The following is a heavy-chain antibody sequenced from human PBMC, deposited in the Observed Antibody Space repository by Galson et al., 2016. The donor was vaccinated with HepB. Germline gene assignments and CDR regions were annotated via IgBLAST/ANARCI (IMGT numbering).Heavy chain of an antibody. J-gene: IGHJ5*02. Sequence: SETLSLTCTVSGGSISSSSYYWGWIRQPPGKGLEWIGSIYYSGSTYYNPSLKSRVTISVDTSKNQFSLKLSSVTAADTAVYYCARGRGMVRGSRFDPWGQGTLVTVSS. D-gene: IGHD3-10*01. CDR2: IYYSGST. CDR1: GGSISSSSYY. V-gene: IGHV4-39*07. CDR3: ARGRGMVRGSRFDP.